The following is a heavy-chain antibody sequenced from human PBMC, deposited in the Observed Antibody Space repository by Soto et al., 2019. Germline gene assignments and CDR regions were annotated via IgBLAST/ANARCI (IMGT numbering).Heavy chain of an antibody. V-gene: IGHV1-24*01. CDR2: FDPEDGET. J-gene: IGHJ6*03. Sequence: ASVKVSCKVSGYTLTELSMHWVRQAPGKGLEWMGGFDPEDGETIYAQKFQGRVTMTEDTSTDTAYMELSSLRSEDTAVYYCATSSIRRYYMDVWGKGTTVTVSS. CDR3: ATSSIRRYYMDV. CDR1: GYTLTELS.